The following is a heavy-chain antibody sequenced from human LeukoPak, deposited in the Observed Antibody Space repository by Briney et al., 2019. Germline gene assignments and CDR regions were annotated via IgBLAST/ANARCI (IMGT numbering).Heavy chain of an antibody. CDR3: ARFVTTSHYFDS. Sequence: ASVKVSCKASGGTFSSYAISWVRQAPGQGLEWMGGIIPIFGTANYAQKFQGRVTITADESTSTAYMELSSLRSEDTAVYYCARFVTTSHYFDSWGQGTLVTVSS. V-gene: IGHV1-69*13. J-gene: IGHJ4*02. D-gene: IGHD4-11*01. CDR2: IIPIFGTA. CDR1: GGTFSSYA.